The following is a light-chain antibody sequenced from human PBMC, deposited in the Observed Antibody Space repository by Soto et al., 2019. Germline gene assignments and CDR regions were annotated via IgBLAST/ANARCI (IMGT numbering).Light chain of an antibody. Sequence: EILLTQSPGTLSLSPGDRATLSCRASQSLSNSFLAWYQQKPGQTPMLLISGASIRATDIPDRCSGSGSGTDFTLTISRLEPEDFAVYFCQQYGRLPLSFGGGTKVEIK. V-gene: IGKV3-20*01. CDR1: QSLSNSF. CDR2: GAS. CDR3: QQYGRLPLS. J-gene: IGKJ4*01.